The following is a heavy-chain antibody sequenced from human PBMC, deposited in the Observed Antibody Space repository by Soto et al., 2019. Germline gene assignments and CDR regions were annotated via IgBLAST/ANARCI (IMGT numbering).Heavy chain of an antibody. D-gene: IGHD3-22*01. J-gene: IGHJ4*02. V-gene: IGHV3-21*01. CDR1: GFIFSEYS. Sequence: PGGALRLFCKASGFIFSEYSMSWVRQAPGKGLEWVSSISGSSSHMYYADSLKGRFTISRDNAKNSLYLQMSGLRAEDAAVYFSAKYTHYSDRSAYHPPYYYDFWGQGILVTVSS. CDR2: ISGSSSHM. CDR3: AKYTHYSDRSAYHPPYYYDF.